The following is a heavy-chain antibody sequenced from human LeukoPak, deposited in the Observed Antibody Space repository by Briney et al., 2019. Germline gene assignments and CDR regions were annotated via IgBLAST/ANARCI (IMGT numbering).Heavy chain of an antibody. J-gene: IGHJ4*02. Sequence: ASVKVSCKASGYTFTDYYMHWVRQAPGQGLEWMGWINPNSGGTNYAQKFQGRVTMTRDTSISTAYMELSRLRSDDTAVYYCARAYYDSSGYNFDYWGQGTLVTVSS. D-gene: IGHD3-22*01. CDR2: INPNSGGT. CDR1: GYTFTDYY. CDR3: ARAYYDSSGYNFDY. V-gene: IGHV1-2*02.